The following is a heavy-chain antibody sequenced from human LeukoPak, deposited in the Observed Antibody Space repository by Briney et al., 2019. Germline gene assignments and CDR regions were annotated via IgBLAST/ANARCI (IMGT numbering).Heavy chain of an antibody. Sequence: ASVKVSCKASGYTFTGYYMHWVRQAPGQGLEWMGWINPNSGGTNYAQKFQGRVTMTRDTSISTAYMELSRLRSDDTAVYYCARFRFDYYDSSGTSNWFDPCAQGTLVTVSS. D-gene: IGHD3-22*01. CDR3: ARFRFDYYDSSGTSNWFDP. CDR1: GYTFTGYY. J-gene: IGHJ5*01. CDR2: INPNSGGT. V-gene: IGHV1-2*02.